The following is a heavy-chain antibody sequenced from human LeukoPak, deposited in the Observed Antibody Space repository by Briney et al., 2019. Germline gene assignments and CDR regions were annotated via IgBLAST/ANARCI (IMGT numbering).Heavy chain of an antibody. D-gene: IGHD3-3*01. CDR1: GFTFSSYS. CDR3: ARDRNTIFGVVIRSEYFDY. Sequence: GGSLRLSCAASGFTFSSYSMNWVRQAPGKGLEWVSYISSSSSTIYYADSVKGRFTISRDNAKNSLYLRMNSLRAEDTAVYYCARDRNTIFGVVIRSEYFDYWGQGTLVTVSS. J-gene: IGHJ4*02. CDR2: ISSSSSTI. V-gene: IGHV3-48*01.